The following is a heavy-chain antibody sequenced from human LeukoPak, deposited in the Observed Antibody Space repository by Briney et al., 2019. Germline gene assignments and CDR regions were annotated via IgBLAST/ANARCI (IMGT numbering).Heavy chain of an antibody. CDR2: ISYDGSNK. J-gene: IGHJ4*02. CDR1: GFTFSSCG. Sequence: GGSLRLSCAASGFTFSSCGMHWVRQAPGKGLEWVAVISYDGSNKYYADSVKGRFTISRDNSKNMLYLQMNSLRAEDTAVYYCANGDPDYSNSLFDYWGQGTLVTVSS. V-gene: IGHV3-30*18. CDR3: ANGDPDYSNSLFDY. D-gene: IGHD4-11*01.